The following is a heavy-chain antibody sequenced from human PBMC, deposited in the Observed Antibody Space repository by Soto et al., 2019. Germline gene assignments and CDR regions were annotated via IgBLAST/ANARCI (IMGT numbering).Heavy chain of an antibody. J-gene: IGHJ4*02. CDR1: GFTFSSYA. Sequence: EVQLLESGGGLVQPGGSLRLSCAASGFTFSSYAMSWVRQAPGKGLEWVSAISGSGGSTYYADSVKGRFTISRDNSKNTLYLQMNSLRAEDTAVYYCAKSGGTMIVVVTYFDYWGQGTLVTVSS. CDR2: ISGSGGST. D-gene: IGHD3-22*01. V-gene: IGHV3-23*01. CDR3: AKSGGTMIVVVTYFDY.